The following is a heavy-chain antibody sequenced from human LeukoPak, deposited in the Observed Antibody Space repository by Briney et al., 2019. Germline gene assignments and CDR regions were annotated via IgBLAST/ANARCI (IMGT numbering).Heavy chain of an antibody. CDR1: GFTFSSYS. D-gene: IGHD3-3*01. J-gene: IGHJ4*02. CDR2: ISSRSSYI. Sequence: GGSLRLSCAASGFTFSSYSMNWVRQAPGKGLEWVSSISSRSSYIYYADSVKGRFTISRDNAKNSLYLQMNSLRAEDTAVYYCARDFYSARGAYYDFWSGYPSPYYFDYWGQGTLVTVSS. V-gene: IGHV3-21*01. CDR3: ARDFYSARGAYYDFWSGYPSPYYFDY.